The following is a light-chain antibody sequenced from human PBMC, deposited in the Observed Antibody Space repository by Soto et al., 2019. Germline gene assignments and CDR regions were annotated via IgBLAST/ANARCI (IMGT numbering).Light chain of an antibody. CDR2: AAS. J-gene: IGKJ3*01. CDR3: HQYYSYPGT. V-gene: IGKV1-8*01. Sequence: AIRMTQSPSSLSASTGDRVTMTCRASEGISSYLAWYQQKPGKAPKLLIYAASTLQSGVPSRFSGSGSGTNFTLTISCLQSEDFAPYYCHQYYSYPGTFAPGTKVDIK. CDR1: EGISSY.